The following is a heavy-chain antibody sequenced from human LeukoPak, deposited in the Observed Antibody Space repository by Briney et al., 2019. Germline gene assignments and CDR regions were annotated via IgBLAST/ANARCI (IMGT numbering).Heavy chain of an antibody. CDR2: IISSSSTI. V-gene: IGHV3-48*01. CDR3: AREGENYYDSSGYPTSYYFDY. Sequence: GGSLSLSCAASGFTSSSYSMNWVRPAPGKGLERVSSIISSSSTIYYADSVKGRFTISRDNAKNSLYLQMNSLRAEDTAVYYCAREGENYYDSSGYPTSYYFDYWGQGTLVTVSS. CDR1: GFTSSSYS. D-gene: IGHD3-22*01. J-gene: IGHJ4*02.